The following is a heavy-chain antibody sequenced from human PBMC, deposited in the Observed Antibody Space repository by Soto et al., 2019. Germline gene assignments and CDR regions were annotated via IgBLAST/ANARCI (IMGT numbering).Heavy chain of an antibody. D-gene: IGHD7-27*01. V-gene: IGHV4-59*02. J-gene: IGHJ4*02. CDR1: GGSVTTYS. CDR2: IYYTGST. Sequence: SETLSLTCTVSGGSVTTYSWGWIRQPPGKELEWIGYIYYTGSTNYNPSLVSRFIMSVDTSKIRVSLNLTSFTAADTAIYYCARANWYSEYWGQGTLVTVSS. CDR3: ARANWYSEY.